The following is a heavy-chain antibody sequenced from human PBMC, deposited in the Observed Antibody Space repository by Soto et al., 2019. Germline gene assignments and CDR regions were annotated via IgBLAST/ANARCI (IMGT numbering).Heavy chain of an antibody. Sequence: SEPLCHPCPVSGGSVSSGRYYWGWIRHPPGKGLEWIGSIYYSGSTYYNPSLKSRVTISVDTSKNQFSLKLSSVTAADTAVYYCASIKRWLQFGYFDYWGQGTLVTVSS. CDR3: ASIKRWLQFGYFDY. V-gene: IGHV4-39*01. J-gene: IGHJ4*02. CDR2: IYYSGST. D-gene: IGHD5-12*01. CDR1: GGSVSSGRYY.